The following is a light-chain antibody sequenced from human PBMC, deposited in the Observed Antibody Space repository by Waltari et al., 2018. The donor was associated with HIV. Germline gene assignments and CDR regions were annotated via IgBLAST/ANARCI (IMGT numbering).Light chain of an antibody. V-gene: IGLV4-69*01. CDR3: KTWGTALEV. Sequence: QVVVTQSPSASASLGASVTLTCTLSSDYSSNAIEWHQQHPGKGPRYLMKVNSAGTHMKGECIPDRFSGSNSGPERYLTISSLQSEDEADYYCKTWGTALEVFGGGTRLTVL. J-gene: IGLJ3*02. CDR1: SDYSSNA. CDR2: VNSAGTH.